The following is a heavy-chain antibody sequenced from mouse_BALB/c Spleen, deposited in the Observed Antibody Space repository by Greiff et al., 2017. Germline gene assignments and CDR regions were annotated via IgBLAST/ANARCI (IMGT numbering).Heavy chain of an antibody. Sequence: EVQRVESGGGLVQPGGSLRLSCATSGFTFTDYYMSWVRQPPGKALEWLGFIRNKANGYTTEYSASVKGRFTISRDNSQSILYLQMNTLRAEDSATYYCARDRGDDYDGGGYFDYWGQGTTLTVSS. CDR2: IRNKANGYTT. V-gene: IGHV7-3*02. CDR3: ARDRGDDYDGGGYFDY. J-gene: IGHJ2*01. D-gene: IGHD2-4*01. CDR1: GFTFTDYY.